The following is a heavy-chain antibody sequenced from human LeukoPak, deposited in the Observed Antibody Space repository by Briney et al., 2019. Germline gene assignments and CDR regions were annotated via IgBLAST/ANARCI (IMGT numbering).Heavy chain of an antibody. CDR3: VREYSGWLAAAGA. Sequence: AGGSLRLSCAASGFTFSSYSMNWVRQAPDKGLEWVASISSSSNYIYYADSVKGRFTISRDNAKNSLYLQMNSLRAEDTAVYYCVREYSGWLAAAGAWGLGTLVTVSS. V-gene: IGHV3-21*01. CDR1: GFTFSSYS. D-gene: IGHD6-13*01. J-gene: IGHJ4*02. CDR2: ISSSSNYI.